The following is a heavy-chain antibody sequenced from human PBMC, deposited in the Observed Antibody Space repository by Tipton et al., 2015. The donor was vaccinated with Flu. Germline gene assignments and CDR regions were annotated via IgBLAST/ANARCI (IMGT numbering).Heavy chain of an antibody. J-gene: IGHJ3*02. CDR3: ARSYLKGFLEWGDAFDI. CDR1: GDSVSSNSAA. Sequence: GLVKPSQTLSLTCAISGDSVSSNSAAWNWIRQSPSRGLEWLGRTYYRSKWYNDYAVSVKSRITINPDTSKNQFSLKLSSVTAADTAVYYCARSYLKGFLEWGDAFDIWGQGTMVTVSS. D-gene: IGHD3-3*01. V-gene: IGHV6-1*01. CDR2: TYYRSKWYN.